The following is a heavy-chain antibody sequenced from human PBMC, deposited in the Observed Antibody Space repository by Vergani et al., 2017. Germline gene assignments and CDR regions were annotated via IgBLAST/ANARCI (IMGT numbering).Heavy chain of an antibody. CDR1: GYSFTSYW. J-gene: IGHJ6*02. Sequence: EVQLVQAGAEVKKAGESLKISCKGSGYSFTSYWIGWVRQMPGKGRGWMVIIYPGDSDTRYSPSFQGQVTISADKSISPAYLQWSSLKASDTAMYYCGRAGLYYDVLSGSYYGIDVWGQGTTVTVSS. CDR2: IYPGDSDT. CDR3: GRAGLYYDVLSGSYYGIDV. D-gene: IGHD3-3*01. V-gene: IGHV5-51*01.